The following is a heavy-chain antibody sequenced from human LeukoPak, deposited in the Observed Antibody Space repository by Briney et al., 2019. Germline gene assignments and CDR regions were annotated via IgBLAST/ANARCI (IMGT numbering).Heavy chain of an antibody. V-gene: IGHV1-8*01. CDR1: GYTFTSYD. Sequence: ASVKVSCKASGYTFTSYDINWVRQATGQGLEWMGWMNPNSGHTGYAQKFQGRVTMARNTSISTAYMELSSLRSEDTAVYYCARVDDFWSGSKDWGQGTLVTVSS. D-gene: IGHD3-3*01. CDR2: MNPNSGHT. J-gene: IGHJ4*02. CDR3: ARVDDFWSGSKD.